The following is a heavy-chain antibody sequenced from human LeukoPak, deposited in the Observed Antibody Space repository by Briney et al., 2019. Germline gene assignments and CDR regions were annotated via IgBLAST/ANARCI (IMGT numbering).Heavy chain of an antibody. V-gene: IGHV4-59*08. CDR3: ARLNGIQLWSTYNWFDP. J-gene: IGHJ5*02. CDR1: GGSISSSY. Sequence: SETLSLTCTVAGGSISSSYWCWSRQPPGKGLEWIGYIYFSESTNYNHSLKGRVTISVDTSKNQFSLKLSCVTAADTAVDYCARLNGIQLWSTYNWFDPWGQGTLVTVSS. D-gene: IGHD5-18*01. CDR2: IYFSEST.